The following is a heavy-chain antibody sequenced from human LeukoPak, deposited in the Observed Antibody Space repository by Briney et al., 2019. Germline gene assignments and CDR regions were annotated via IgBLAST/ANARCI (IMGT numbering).Heavy chain of an antibody. J-gene: IGHJ4*02. V-gene: IGHV3-23*01. D-gene: IGHD2-15*01. CDR1: GFTFSSYA. Sequence: GGFLRLSCAASGFTFSSYAMSWVRQAPGKGLEWVSAISGSGGSTYYADSVKGRFTISRDNSKNTLYLQMNSLRAEDTAVYYCAKVDCSGGSCHSTTFDYWGQGTLVTVSS. CDR3: AKVDCSGGSCHSTTFDY. CDR2: ISGSGGST.